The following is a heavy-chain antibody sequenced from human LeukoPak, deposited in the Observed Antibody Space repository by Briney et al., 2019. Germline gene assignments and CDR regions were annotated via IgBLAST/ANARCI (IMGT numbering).Heavy chain of an antibody. Sequence: PGRSPRLSCAASGFTFSSYAMHWVRQAPGKGLEWVAVISYDGGNKYYADSVKGRFTISRDNSKNTLYLQMNSLRAEDTAVYYCAREEWEAFDYWGQGTLVTVSS. CDR2: ISYDGGNK. CDR1: GFTFSSYA. V-gene: IGHV3-30*04. J-gene: IGHJ4*02. CDR3: AREEWEAFDY. D-gene: IGHD1-26*01.